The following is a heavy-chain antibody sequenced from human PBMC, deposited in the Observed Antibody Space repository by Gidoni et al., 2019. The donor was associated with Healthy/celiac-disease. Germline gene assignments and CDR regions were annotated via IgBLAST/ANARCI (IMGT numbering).Heavy chain of an antibody. Sequence: EVQLVESGGGLVQPGGSLSLSCAASGFPVSSNYMSWVRQAPGKGLEWVSVIYSGGSTYYADSGKGRFTISRDNSKNTLYLQMNSLRAEDTAVYYCARDLLNPLYYYYGMDVWGQGTTVTVSS. CDR3: ARDLLNPLYYYYGMDV. V-gene: IGHV3-66*01. CDR2: IYSGGST. J-gene: IGHJ6*02. CDR1: GFPVSSNY.